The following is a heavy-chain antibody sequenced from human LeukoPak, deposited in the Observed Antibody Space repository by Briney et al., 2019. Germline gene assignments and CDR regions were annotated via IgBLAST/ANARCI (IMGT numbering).Heavy chain of an antibody. CDR3: ARLGVGRWMVVTYYYYGMDV. D-gene: IGHD6-19*01. CDR2: IDPKSGGT. CDR1: AYTFTLSN. Sequence: ATAPDSCKPSAYTFTLSNVLRGTRAPGQGLQWMGWIDPKSGGTNYARMFQGRVTMTSDTSISTAYMELNRLTSDDTGIYYCARLGVGRWMVVTYYYYGMDVWGQGTAVTVSS. J-gene: IGHJ6*02. V-gene: IGHV1-2*02.